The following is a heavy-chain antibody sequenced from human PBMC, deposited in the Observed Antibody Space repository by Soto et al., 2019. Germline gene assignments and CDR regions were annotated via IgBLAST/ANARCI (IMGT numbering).Heavy chain of an antibody. CDR1: GGSISSSSYY. D-gene: IGHD3-16*01. J-gene: IGHJ4*02. CDR2: IYYSGST. Sequence: SETLSLTCTVSGGSISSSSYYWGWIRQPPGKGLEWIGSIYYSGSTYYNPSLKSRVTISVDTSKNQFSLKLSSVTAADTAVYYCARRYDYIEYWGQGTLVTVSS. V-gene: IGHV4-39*01. CDR3: ARRYDYIEY.